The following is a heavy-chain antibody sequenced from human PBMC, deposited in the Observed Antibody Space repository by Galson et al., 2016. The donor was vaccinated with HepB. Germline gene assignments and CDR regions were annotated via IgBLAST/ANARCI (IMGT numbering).Heavy chain of an antibody. D-gene: IGHD3-10*01. CDR3: ARDRGFFDY. CDR1: GFTFSNYA. Sequence: SLRLSCAASGFTFSNYAMHWVRQAPGEGLEWVAVISYDGTNKFYADSVKGRFTISRDNSKNTLYLQMNSLRAENTAVSYCARDRGFFDYWGQGTLVTVSS. CDR2: ISYDGTNK. V-gene: IGHV3-30-3*01. J-gene: IGHJ4*02.